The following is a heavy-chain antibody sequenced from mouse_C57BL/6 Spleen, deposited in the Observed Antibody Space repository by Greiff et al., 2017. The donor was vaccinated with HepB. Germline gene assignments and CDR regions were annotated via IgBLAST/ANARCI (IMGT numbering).Heavy chain of an antibody. CDR1: GYTFTSYW. D-gene: IGHD1-1*01. V-gene: IGHV1-72*01. Sequence: VQLQQSGAELVKPGASVKLSCKASGYTFTSYWMHWVKQRPGRGLEWIGRIDPNSGGKKYNEKFKSKATLTVDKPSSTPYMQSSSLTSEDSAVYYCARDYGSTFWFAYWGQGTLVTVSA. CDR2: IDPNSGGK. CDR3: ARDYGSTFWFAY. J-gene: IGHJ3*01.